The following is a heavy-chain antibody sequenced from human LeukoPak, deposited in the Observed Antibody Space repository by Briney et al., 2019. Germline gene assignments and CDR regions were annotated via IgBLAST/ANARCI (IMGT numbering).Heavy chain of an antibody. CDR3: AKVGATSYCYYYMDV. V-gene: IGHV3-30*18. CDR2: ISYDGSNK. J-gene: IGHJ6*03. Sequence: GGSLRLSCAASGFTFSSYGMHWVRQAPGKGLEWVAVISYDGSNKYYADSVKGRFTISRDNSKNTLYLQMNSLRAEDTAVYYCAKVGATSYCYYYMDVWGKGTTVTVSS. D-gene: IGHD1-26*01. CDR1: GFTFSSYG.